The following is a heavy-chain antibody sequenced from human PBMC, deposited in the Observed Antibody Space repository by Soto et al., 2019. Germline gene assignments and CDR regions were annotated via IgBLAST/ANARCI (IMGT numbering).Heavy chain of an antibody. CDR3: ARDPAAAASDY. CDR1: GFTFSSYW. CDR2: IKPDGSDR. D-gene: IGHD2-15*01. V-gene: IGHV3-7*01. J-gene: IGHJ4*02. Sequence: PGGSLRLSCAVSGFTFSSYWMSWVRQAPGKGLEWVANIKPDGSDRYYVDSVKGRFTISRDNAENSLYLQMNSLRAEDTAVYYCARDPAAAASDYWGQGTLLTVSS.